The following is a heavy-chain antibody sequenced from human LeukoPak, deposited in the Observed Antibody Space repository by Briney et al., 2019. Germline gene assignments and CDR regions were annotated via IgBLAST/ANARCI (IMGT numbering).Heavy chain of an antibody. J-gene: IGHJ6*03. CDR1: GGSFSGYY. D-gene: IGHD6-6*01. CDR2: INHSGST. CDR3: ARDFSSSSTVYYYHYMDV. Sequence: SETLSLTCAVYGGSFSGYYWSWIRQPPGKGLEWIGEINHSGSTNYNPSLKSRVTISLDTSKNQFSLKLSSVTAADTAIYYCARDFSSSSTVYYYHYMDVWGKGTTVTVSS. V-gene: IGHV4-34*01.